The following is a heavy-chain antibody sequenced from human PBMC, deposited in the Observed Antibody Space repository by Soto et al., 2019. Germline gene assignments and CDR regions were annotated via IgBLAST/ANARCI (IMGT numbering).Heavy chain of an antibody. CDR2: VYYTGST. V-gene: IGHV4-61*08. CDR1: GGSVGSGAYY. J-gene: IGHJ4*02. D-gene: IGHD6-19*01. CDR3: ARSVAVPGAHIDY. Sequence: SETLSLTCRVSGGSVGSGAYYWSWIRQPPGKGLEWLGYVYYTGSTNYSPSLRSRVSISVDTSKNEFSLRLSSVTAADTAVYFCARSVAVPGAHIDYWGQGTQVTVSS.